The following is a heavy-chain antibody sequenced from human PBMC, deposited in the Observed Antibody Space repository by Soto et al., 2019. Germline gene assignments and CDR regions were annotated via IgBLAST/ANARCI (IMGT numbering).Heavy chain of an antibody. CDR1: GCSICSSDW. J-gene: IGHJ5*02. V-gene: IGHV4-4*02. Sequence: GSMNLNCAFFGCSICSSDWWSWVRKPPGKGLEWIGEIFHSGSTNYNPSLKSRVTISVDKSKNQFSLKLSSVTAADTAVYYCAGASMIRGVIITFAWFDPWGQGTLVTVSS. D-gene: IGHD3-10*01. CDR2: IFHSGST. CDR3: AGASMIRGVIITFAWFDP.